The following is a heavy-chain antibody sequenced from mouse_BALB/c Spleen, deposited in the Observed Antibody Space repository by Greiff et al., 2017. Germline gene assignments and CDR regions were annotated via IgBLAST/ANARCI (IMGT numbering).Heavy chain of an antibody. CDR3: ARGEGSHDFDY. CDR1: GYTFTSYW. CDR2: IDPSDSYT. J-gene: IGHJ2*01. Sequence: QVQLQQPGAELVKPGASVKLSCKASGYTFTSYWMHWVKQRPGQGLEWIGEIDPSDSYTNYNQKFKGKATLTVDKSSSTAYMQLSSLTSEDSAVYYCARGEGSHDFDYWGQGTTLTVSS. V-gene: IGHV1-69*02.